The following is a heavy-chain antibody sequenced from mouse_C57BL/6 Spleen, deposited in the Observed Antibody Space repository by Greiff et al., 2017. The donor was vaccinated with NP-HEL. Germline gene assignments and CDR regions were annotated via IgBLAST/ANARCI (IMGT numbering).Heavy chain of an antibody. Sequence: EVMLVESGGGLVKPGGSLKLSCAASGFIFSSYTMPWVRQTPGKRLEWVVTFSGGGGNTYYPDSVKGRCTIARDNAKNTLYLQMSSLRSEDTALYYCARQGDFFDYWGQGTTLTVSS. V-gene: IGHV5-9*01. CDR1: GFIFSSYT. CDR3: ARQGDFFDY. CDR2: FSGGGGNT. J-gene: IGHJ2*01.